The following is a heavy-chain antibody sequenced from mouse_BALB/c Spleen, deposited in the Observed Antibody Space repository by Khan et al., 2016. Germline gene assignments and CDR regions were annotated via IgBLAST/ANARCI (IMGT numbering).Heavy chain of an antibody. V-gene: IGHV3-2*02. CDR3: ARGMITTCDY. J-gene: IGHJ2*01. CDR2: ISYSGST. CDR1: GYSITSDYA. Sequence: EVQLQESGPGLVKPSQSLSLTCTVTGYSITSDYAWNWIRQFPGDKLEWMGYISYSGSTSYNPSLKSRISPTRDTSKNQFFLQLNSVTTADTATYCCARGMITTCDYWGQGTTLTVSS. D-gene: IGHD2-4*01.